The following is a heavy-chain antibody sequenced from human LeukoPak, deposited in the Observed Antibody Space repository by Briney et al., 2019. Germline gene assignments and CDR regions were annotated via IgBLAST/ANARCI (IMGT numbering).Heavy chain of an antibody. CDR2: ISSSSSYT. J-gene: IGHJ6*04. Sequence: KPGGSLRLSCAASGFTFSDYYMSWIRQAPGKGLEWGSYISSSSSYTNYADSVKGRFTISRDNAKNSLYLQMNSLRAEDTAVYYCARGTRVDTAMGPGTYYYGMDVWGKGTTVTVSS. CDR3: ARGTRVDTAMGPGTYYYGMDV. D-gene: IGHD5-18*01. CDR1: GFTFSDYY. V-gene: IGHV3-11*06.